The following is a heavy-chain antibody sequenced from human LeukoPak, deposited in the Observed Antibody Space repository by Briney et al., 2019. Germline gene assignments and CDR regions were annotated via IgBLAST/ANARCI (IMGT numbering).Heavy chain of an antibody. CDR3: ARTYDSSGLGAFDI. Sequence: GGSLRLSCAASGFTFSIYWMSWVRQAPGKGLEWVANIKQDGSEKYYVDSVKGRFTISRDNAKNSLYLQMNSLRAEDTAVYYCARTYDSSGLGAFDIWGQGTMVTVSS. CDR2: IKQDGSEK. CDR1: GFTFSIYW. D-gene: IGHD3-22*01. V-gene: IGHV3-7*03. J-gene: IGHJ3*02.